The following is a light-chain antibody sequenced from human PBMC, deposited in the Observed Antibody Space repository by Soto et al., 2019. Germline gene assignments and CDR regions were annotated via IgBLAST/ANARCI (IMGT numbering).Light chain of an antibody. CDR1: QTLNSNY. V-gene: IGKV3-20*01. Sequence: EIVLTQSPGTLSLSPGERATLSCRASQTLNSNYLAWFQQKRGQAPRVLIYGASNRATGIPDRLSGSGSGSDFSLTISRLEPEDFAVYYCQQYETSPRTFGQGTKLEIK. J-gene: IGKJ2*01. CDR2: GAS. CDR3: QQYETSPRT.